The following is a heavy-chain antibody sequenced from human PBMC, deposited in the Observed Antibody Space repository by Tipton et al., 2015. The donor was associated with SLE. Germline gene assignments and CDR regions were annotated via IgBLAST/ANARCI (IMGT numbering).Heavy chain of an antibody. Sequence: LRLSCAVSGYSISSAYYWIWIRQPPGKGLEWIGEIDHSGGTKYNPSLQSRVSISVDTSKNQFSLNLSSVTAADSSVYYCARAQEDYYLDLWGRGTLVTVSS. CDR2: IDHSGGT. D-gene: IGHD4-11*01. J-gene: IGHJ2*01. CDR3: ARAQEDYYLDL. V-gene: IGHV4-34*01. CDR1: GYSISSAYY.